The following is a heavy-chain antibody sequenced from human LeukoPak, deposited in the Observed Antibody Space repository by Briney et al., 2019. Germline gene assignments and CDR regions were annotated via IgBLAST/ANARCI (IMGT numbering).Heavy chain of an antibody. V-gene: IGHV1-8*03. Sequence: ASVKVSCKASGYTFTSYDINWVRQATGQGLEWMGWMNPNSGNTGYAQKFQGRVTITRNTSISTAYMELSSLRSGDTAVYYCARKQQRIEGFDPWGQGTLVTVSS. CDR3: ARKQQRIEGFDP. CDR2: MNPNSGNT. D-gene: IGHD6-13*01. CDR1: GYTFTSYD. J-gene: IGHJ5*02.